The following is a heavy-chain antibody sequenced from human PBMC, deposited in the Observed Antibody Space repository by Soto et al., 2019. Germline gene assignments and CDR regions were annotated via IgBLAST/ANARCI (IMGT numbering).Heavy chain of an antibody. CDR2: TYYRSKWYN. V-gene: IGHV6-1*01. J-gene: IGHJ6*02. CDR3: ARDYSSQKYYYYYYGMDV. D-gene: IGHD6-13*01. Sequence: SQTLSLTCVISGDSVSSNSAAWNWIRQFPSRGLEWLGRTYYRSKWYNDYAVSVKSRITINPDTSKNQFSLQLNSVTPEDTAVYYCARDYSSQKYYYYYYGMDVWGQGTTVTVSS. CDR1: GDSVSSNSAA.